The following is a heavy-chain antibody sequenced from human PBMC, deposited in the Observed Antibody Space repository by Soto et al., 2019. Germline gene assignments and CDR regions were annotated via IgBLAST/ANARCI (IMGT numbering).Heavy chain of an antibody. J-gene: IGHJ4*02. CDR3: AKGEGSSGYYSLFDY. CDR1: GFTFDDYA. Sequence: EVQLVESGGGLVQPGRSLRLSCAASGFTFDDYAMHWVRQAPGKGLEWVSGISWNSGSIGYADSVKGRFTISRDNAKNSLYLQMNSLRAEDTALYYCAKGEGSSGYYSLFDYWGQGTLGTVSS. CDR2: ISWNSGSI. V-gene: IGHV3-9*01. D-gene: IGHD3-22*01.